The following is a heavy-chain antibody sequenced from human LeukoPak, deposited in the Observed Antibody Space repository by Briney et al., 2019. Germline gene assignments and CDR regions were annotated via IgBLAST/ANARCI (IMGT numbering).Heavy chain of an antibody. CDR3: ARGGVISTSPDY. Sequence: SGGSLRLSCAASEFAVNSKYMSWVRQAPGKGLEWVSVIHIGGTTRYADSVRDRFTISRDNSKNTLYLQMNSLRGEDTAVYYCARGGVISTSPDYWGQGTLVTVSS. CDR2: IHIGGTT. D-gene: IGHD3-10*01. CDR1: EFAVNSKY. J-gene: IGHJ4*02. V-gene: IGHV3-66*01.